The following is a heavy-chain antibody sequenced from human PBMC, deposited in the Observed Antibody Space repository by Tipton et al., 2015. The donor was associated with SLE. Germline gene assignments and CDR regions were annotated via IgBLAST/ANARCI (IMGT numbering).Heavy chain of an antibody. D-gene: IGHD3-10*01. CDR2: IYYSGST. J-gene: IGHJ3*02. CDR3: ARDTAHYGSGDGAFDI. Sequence: TLSLTCTVSGGSIGSGGYYWSWIRQPPGKRLEWIGSIYYSGSTYDNPSLRSRVTISVDTSKNQFSLKLSSVTAADTAVYYCARDTAHYGSGDGAFDIWGQGTMVTVSS. V-gene: IGHV4-39*07. CDR1: GGSIGSGGYY.